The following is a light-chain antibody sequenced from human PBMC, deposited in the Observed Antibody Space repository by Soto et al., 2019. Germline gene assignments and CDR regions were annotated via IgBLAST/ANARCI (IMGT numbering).Light chain of an antibody. CDR1: SSDVGGYNY. CDR3: NSYTSSNTLV. V-gene: IGLV2-14*01. J-gene: IGLJ1*01. Sequence: QSALTQPPSASGSPGQSVAISCTGTSSDVGGYNYVSWYQQHSGKAPKLIIYEVSSRPSGVSNRFSGSRSGNTASLTISGLQTEDEADYYCNSYTSSNTLVFGTGTKVTVL. CDR2: EVS.